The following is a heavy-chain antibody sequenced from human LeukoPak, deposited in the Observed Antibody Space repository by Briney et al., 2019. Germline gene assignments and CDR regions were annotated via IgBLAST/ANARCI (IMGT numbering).Heavy chain of an antibody. CDR1: GGSFSSYY. J-gene: IGHJ4*02. V-gene: IGHV4-59*08. CDR2: IYYSGST. CDR3: AVRPYYDSSGDFRY. Sequence: KSSETLSLTCAVFGGSFSSYYWSWIRQPPGKWLEWIGYIYYSGSTNYNPSLKTRVTISVDTSKKSFSLRLSSVTAADTAVYYCAVRPYYDSSGDFRYWGQGTLVTVSS. D-gene: IGHD3-22*01.